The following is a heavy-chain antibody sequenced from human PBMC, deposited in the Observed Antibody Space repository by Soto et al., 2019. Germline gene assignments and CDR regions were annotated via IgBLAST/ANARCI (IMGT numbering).Heavy chain of an antibody. CDR3: ARDVDLWFGELSHNWFDP. Sequence: PSETLSLTCTVSGGSISSSSFHWGWIRQPPGKGLEWIGYIYYSGSTNYNPSLKSRVTISVDTSKNQFSLKLSSVTAADTAVYYCARDVDLWFGELSHNWFDPWGQGTLVTVSS. CDR2: IYYSGST. J-gene: IGHJ5*02. CDR1: GGSISSSSFH. V-gene: IGHV4-61*01. D-gene: IGHD3-10*01.